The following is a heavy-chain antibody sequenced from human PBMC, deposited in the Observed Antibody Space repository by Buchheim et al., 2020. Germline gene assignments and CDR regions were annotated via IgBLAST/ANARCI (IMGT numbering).Heavy chain of an antibody. CDR2: IKQDGSEK. CDR1: GFTFSSYW. Sequence: EVQLVESGGGLVQPGGSLRLSCAASGFTFSSYWMSWVRQAPGKGLEWVANIKQDGSEKYYVDSVKGRFTISRDNAKNSPYLQMNSLRAEDTAVYYCARPRWSELELVYYFDYWGQGTL. CDR3: ARPRWSELELVYYFDY. J-gene: IGHJ4*02. V-gene: IGHV3-7*01. D-gene: IGHD1-7*01.